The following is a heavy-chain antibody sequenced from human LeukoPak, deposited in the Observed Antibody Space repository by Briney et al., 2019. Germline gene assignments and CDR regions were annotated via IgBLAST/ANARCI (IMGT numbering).Heavy chain of an antibody. D-gene: IGHD5-24*01. CDR3: AREAEMAVEAFDI. V-gene: IGHV1-69*05. Sequence: SVKVSCKASGGTFSSDAISWVRQAPGQGLEWMGGIIPIFGTANYAQKFQGRVTITTDESTSTAYMELSSLRSEDTAVYYCAREAEMAVEAFDIWGQGTMVTVSS. CDR1: GGTFSSDA. CDR2: IIPIFGTA. J-gene: IGHJ3*02.